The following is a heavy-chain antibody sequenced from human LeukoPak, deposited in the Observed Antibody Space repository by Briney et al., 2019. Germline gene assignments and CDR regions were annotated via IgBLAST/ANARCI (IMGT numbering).Heavy chain of an antibody. J-gene: IGHJ6*03. Sequence: ASVKVSCKASGYTFTGYYMHWVRQAPGQGLEWMGWINPNSGGTNYAQKFQGRVTMARDTSISTAYMELSRLRSDDTAVYCCASFADYGSGSYYYYMDVWGKGTTVTISS. D-gene: IGHD3-10*01. V-gene: IGHV1-2*02. CDR2: INPNSGGT. CDR1: GYTFTGYY. CDR3: ASFADYGSGSYYYYMDV.